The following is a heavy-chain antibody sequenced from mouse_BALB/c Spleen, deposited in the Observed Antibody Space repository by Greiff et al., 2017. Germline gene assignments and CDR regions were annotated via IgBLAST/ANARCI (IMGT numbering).Heavy chain of an antibody. V-gene: IGHV5-6-4*01. D-gene: IGHD4-1*01. Sequence: EVKVEESGGGLVKPGGSLKLSCAASGFTFSSYTMSWVRQTPEKRLEWVATISSGGSYTYYPDSVKGRFTISRDNAKNTLYLQMSSLKSEDTAMYYCTRDLGRYFDVWGAGTTVTVSS. CDR1: GFTFSSYT. J-gene: IGHJ1*01. CDR2: ISSGGSYT. CDR3: TRDLGRYFDV.